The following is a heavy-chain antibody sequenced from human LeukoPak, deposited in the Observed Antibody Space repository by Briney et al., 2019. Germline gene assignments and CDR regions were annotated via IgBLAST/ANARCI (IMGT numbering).Heavy chain of an antibody. Sequence: SETLSLTCTVSGGSISSYYWNWIRQPPGKALEWIGHIYYSGSTNYNPSLKGRLTISLNTSKNQFSLKLSSVTAADTAVYYCARGWPSFDYWGRGTLVTVSS. V-gene: IGHV4-59*01. CDR1: GGSISSYY. D-gene: IGHD6-13*01. CDR3: ARGWPSFDY. J-gene: IGHJ4*02. CDR2: IYYSGST.